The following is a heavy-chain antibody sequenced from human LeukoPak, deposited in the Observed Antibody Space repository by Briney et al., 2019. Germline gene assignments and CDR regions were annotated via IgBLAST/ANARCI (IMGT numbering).Heavy chain of an antibody. V-gene: IGHV4-30-2*03. CDR3: ARHVVAAAAYYFDY. CDR1: GGSISSGGYS. J-gene: IGHJ4*02. D-gene: IGHD6-13*01. CDR2: IYHSGST. Sequence: PSETLSLTCAVSGGSISSGGYSWSWIRQPPGKGLEWIGYIYHSGSTYYNPSLKSRITISVDTSKNQFSLKLSSVTAADTAVYYCARHVVAAAAYYFDYWGQGTLVTVSS.